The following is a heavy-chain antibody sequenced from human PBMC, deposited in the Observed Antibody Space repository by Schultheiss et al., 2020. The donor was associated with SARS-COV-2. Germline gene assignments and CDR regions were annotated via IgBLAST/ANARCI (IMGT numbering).Heavy chain of an antibody. V-gene: IGHV3-33*06. Sequence: GGSLRLSCAASGFTFSSYGMHWVRQAPGKGLEWVAVIWYDGSNKYYADAVEGRFAISRDNSKNTLFLHLHSLRVEDTAIYYCAKCLGNAYDANYFHHWGQGTLVTVSS. D-gene: IGHD4-23*01. CDR1: GFTFSSYG. CDR3: AKCLGNAYDANYFHH. CDR2: IWYDGSNK. J-gene: IGHJ4*02.